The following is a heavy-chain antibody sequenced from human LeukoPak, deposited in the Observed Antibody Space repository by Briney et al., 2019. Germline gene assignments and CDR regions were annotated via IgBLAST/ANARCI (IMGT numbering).Heavy chain of an antibody. Sequence: GGSLRLSCAASGFNFSSYWMHWVRQAPGKGLVWVSRIDLDGSTTTYADSVKSRFTISRDNSKNMLYLDMDSLRVDDTALYYCARVGLGSGWFDSWGHGTLITVSS. CDR2: IDLDGSTT. J-gene: IGHJ5*01. V-gene: IGHV3-74*01. CDR3: ARVGLGSGWFDS. D-gene: IGHD6-25*01. CDR1: GFNFSSYW.